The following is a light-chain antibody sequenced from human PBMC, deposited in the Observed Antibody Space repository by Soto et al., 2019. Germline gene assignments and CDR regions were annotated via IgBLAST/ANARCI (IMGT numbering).Light chain of an antibody. CDR1: QSVSSN. Sequence: ERVLTQSPATLSVSPGERATLSCRASQSVSSNLAWYQQKPGQAPRLLIYGASTRATGIPARFSGSGSGTEFTLTISSLQSEDFAVYYCQQYNNWPLTFGQGTKVEIE. CDR2: GAS. J-gene: IGKJ1*01. CDR3: QQYNNWPLT. V-gene: IGKV3-15*01.